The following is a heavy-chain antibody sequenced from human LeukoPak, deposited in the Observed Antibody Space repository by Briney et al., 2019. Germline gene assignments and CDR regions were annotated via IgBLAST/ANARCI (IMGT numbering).Heavy chain of an antibody. CDR1: GFTFCIFV. CDR3: ARVGYSSSSAYFDY. J-gene: IGHJ4*02. D-gene: IGHD6-6*01. V-gene: IGHV3-64*01. Sequence: GGSLRHSRATSGFTFCIFVMHSGPHAPGERVEYGSAISTNGGGTNYANSVKGRFTISRDNSKNTLYLQMGSLRAEDVAVYYCARVGYSSSSAYFDYWGQGTLVTVSS. CDR2: ISTNGGGT.